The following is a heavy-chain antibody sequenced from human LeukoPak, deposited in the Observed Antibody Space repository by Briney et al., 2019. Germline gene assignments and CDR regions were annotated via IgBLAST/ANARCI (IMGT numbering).Heavy chain of an antibody. V-gene: IGHV3-23*01. CDR1: GFTFSTYA. D-gene: IGHD3-22*01. J-gene: IGHJ3*02. CDR3: ARGLFLSGYLDAFDI. Sequence: PEGSLRLSCAASGFTFSTYAMTWVRQAPGKGLESVSLISATGSTTYYAESVRGRFTISRDNSKNTLYLQMNSLRVEDTAVYYCARGLFLSGYLDAFDIWGQGTVVTVSS. CDR2: ISATGSTT.